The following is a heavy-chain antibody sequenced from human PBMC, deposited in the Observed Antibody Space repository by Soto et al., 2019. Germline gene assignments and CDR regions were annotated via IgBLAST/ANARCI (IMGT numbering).Heavy chain of an antibody. V-gene: IGHV3-21*01. Sequence: EVQLVESGGGLVKPGGSLRLSCAASGFSFSDYSMNWVRQAPGKGLEWVSSISGSSSYIYYAGSLKGRVTVSRDNAEKSLYLQMNSLRAEDTAVYYCARDGAYCSGTGCRDYYHYMDVWGKGTTVTVSS. CDR3: ARDGAYCSGTGCRDYYHYMDV. J-gene: IGHJ6*03. D-gene: IGHD2-2*01. CDR2: ISGSSSYI. CDR1: GFSFSDYS.